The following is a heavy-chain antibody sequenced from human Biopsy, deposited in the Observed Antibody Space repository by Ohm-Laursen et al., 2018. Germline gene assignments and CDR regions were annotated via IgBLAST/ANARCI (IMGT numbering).Heavy chain of an antibody. J-gene: IGHJ5*02. D-gene: IGHD3-3*01. CDR2: VYYTGST. CDR1: GGSVSGYY. Sequence: SETLSLTCTVSGGSVSGYYWSWIRQPPGKGLQWIGYVYYTGSTDYNPSLKSRVTISKDTSKNQFSLQVNSVTAADTAVYYCARTPRDSFWSGSYKRGLWFDPWGQGTLVIVSS. CDR3: ARTPRDSFWSGSYKRGLWFDP. V-gene: IGHV4-59*02.